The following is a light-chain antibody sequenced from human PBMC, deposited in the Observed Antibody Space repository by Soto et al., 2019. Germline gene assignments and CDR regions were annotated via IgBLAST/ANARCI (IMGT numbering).Light chain of an antibody. Sequence: QSALTQPLSVSGSPGQSVTISCTGTSSDVGGYNYVSWYQQHPGKAPKLMIYDVSKRPSGVPDRFSGSKSGNTASLTISGLQAEDEADYYCCSYAGSYTFYVFGTGTKLTVL. CDR2: DVS. CDR3: CSYAGSYTFYV. CDR1: SSDVGGYNY. V-gene: IGLV2-11*01. J-gene: IGLJ1*01.